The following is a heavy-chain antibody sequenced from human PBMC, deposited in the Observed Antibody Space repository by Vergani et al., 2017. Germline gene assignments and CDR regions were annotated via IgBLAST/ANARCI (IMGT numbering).Heavy chain of an antibody. CDR2: ISWGGGST. J-gene: IGHJ4*02. CDR3: AKGRGNYFDF. Sequence: DVQLVESGGVVVQPGGSLRLSCAASGFTFDDYTMHWVRQAPGKGLEWVSLISWGGGSTYYADSVKGRFTISRDNSKHSLYLQMNSLRTEDTALYYCAKGRGNYFDFWGQGTLVTVSS. CDR1: GFTFDDYT. V-gene: IGHV3-43*01.